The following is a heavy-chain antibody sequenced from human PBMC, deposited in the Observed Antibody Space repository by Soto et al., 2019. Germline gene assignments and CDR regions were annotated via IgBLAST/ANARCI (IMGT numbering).Heavy chain of an antibody. J-gene: IGHJ4*02. D-gene: IGHD1-26*01. Sequence: GGSLRLSCAASGFTFSSYAMHWVRQAPGKGLEWVAVISYDGSNKYYADSVKGRFTISRDNSKNTLYLQMNSLRAEDTAVYYCARIGGSYDPYYFDYWGQGTLVTVSS. CDR2: ISYDGSNK. V-gene: IGHV3-30-3*01. CDR3: ARIGGSYDPYYFDY. CDR1: GFTFSSYA.